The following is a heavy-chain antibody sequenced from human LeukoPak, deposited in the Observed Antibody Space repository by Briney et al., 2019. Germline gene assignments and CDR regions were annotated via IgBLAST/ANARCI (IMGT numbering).Heavy chain of an antibody. CDR2: INPNSGGT. V-gene: IGHV1-2*06. CDR3: ARTVAGDNDAFDI. Sequence: ASVKVSCKASGYTFTGYYMHWVRQAPGQGLEWMGRINPNSGGTNYAQKFQGRVTMTRDTSISTAYMELSRLRSDDTTVYYCARTVAGDNDAFDIWGQGTMVTVSS. D-gene: IGHD6-19*01. J-gene: IGHJ3*02. CDR1: GYTFTGYY.